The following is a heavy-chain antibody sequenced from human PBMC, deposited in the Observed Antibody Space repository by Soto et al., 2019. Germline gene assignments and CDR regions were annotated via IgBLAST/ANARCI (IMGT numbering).Heavy chain of an antibody. CDR3: ARDAPFAAMVRGVHPPFDY. Sequence: QVQLVQSGAEVKKPGASVKVSCKASGYTFTSYGISWVRQAPGQGLEWMGWISAYNGNTNYAQKLQGRVTMTTDTSTSTAYRELRSLRSDDTAVYYCARDAPFAAMVRGVHPPFDYWGQGTLVTVSS. CDR2: ISAYNGNT. CDR1: GYTFTSYG. V-gene: IGHV1-18*01. J-gene: IGHJ4*02. D-gene: IGHD3-10*01.